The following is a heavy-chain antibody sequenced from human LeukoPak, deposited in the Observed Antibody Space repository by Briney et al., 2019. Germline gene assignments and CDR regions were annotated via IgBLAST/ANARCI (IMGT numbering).Heavy chain of an antibody. CDR1: GYTFTGYY. Sequence: ASVKVSCKASGYTFTGYYMHWVRQAPGQGLEWMGWINPNSGGTNYAQKFQGRVTMTRDTSISTAYMELSRLRSDDTAAYYCARDADNPSGIAAAGQIDYWGQGTLVTVSS. V-gene: IGHV1-2*02. CDR2: INPNSGGT. J-gene: IGHJ4*02. CDR3: ARDADNPSGIAAAGQIDY. D-gene: IGHD6-13*01.